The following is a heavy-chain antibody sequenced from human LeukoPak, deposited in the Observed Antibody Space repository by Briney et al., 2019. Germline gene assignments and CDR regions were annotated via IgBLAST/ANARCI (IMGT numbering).Heavy chain of an antibody. CDR1: GGSFSGYY. J-gene: IGHJ4*02. CDR3: ARHRKRGYRD. Sequence: SETLSLTCAVYGGSFSGYYWSWIRQPPGKGLEWIGEINHSGSTNYNPSLKSRVTISVDTSKNQFSLKLSSVTAADTAVYYCARHRKRGYRDWGQGTLVTVSS. CDR2: INHSGST. V-gene: IGHV4-34*01. D-gene: IGHD5-18*01.